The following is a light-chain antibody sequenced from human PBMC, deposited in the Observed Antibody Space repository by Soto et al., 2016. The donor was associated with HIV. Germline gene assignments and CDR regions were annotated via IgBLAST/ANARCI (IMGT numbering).Light chain of an antibody. J-gene: IGLJ2*01. CDR1: NVGSKS. CDR2: DDS. V-gene: IGLV3-21*03. CDR3: QVWDSSSDHVI. Sequence: SYVLTQPPSVSVAPGKTARITCGGTNVGSKSVHWYQQKPGQAPVLVVYDDSDRPSGIPERFSGSNSGNTATLTISRVDIGDEADYYCQVWDSSSDHVIFGGGTKLTVL.